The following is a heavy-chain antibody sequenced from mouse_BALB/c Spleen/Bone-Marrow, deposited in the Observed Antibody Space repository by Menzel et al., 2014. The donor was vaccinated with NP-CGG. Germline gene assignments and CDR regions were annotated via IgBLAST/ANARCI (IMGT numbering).Heavy chain of an antibody. CDR1: GYTFTNYW. D-gene: IGHD2-1*01. J-gene: IGHJ4*01. Sequence: QVQLQQSGAELARPGASVKMSCKASGYTFTNYWMHWVKQRPGQGLEWIGYINPSTGNTEYNQKFKDKATLTADKSSNTAFMQLSSLTSEDSAVYFCARGNYEAMDYWGQGTSVTVSS. V-gene: IGHV1-4*01. CDR2: INPSTGNT. CDR3: ARGNYEAMDY.